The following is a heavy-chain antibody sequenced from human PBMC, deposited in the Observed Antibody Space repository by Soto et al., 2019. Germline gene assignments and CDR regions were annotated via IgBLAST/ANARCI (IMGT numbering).Heavy chain of an antibody. CDR2: ISYDGSNK. Sequence: GGSLRLSCAAPGFTISSYAMHQVHQAPGKGLEWVAVISYDGSNKYYADSVRGRFTISRDNSKNTLYLQMNSLRAEDTAVYYWARDLGYSYGSDYYYYYGMDVWGQGTTVTVSS. D-gene: IGHD5-18*01. CDR3: ARDLGYSYGSDYYYYYGMDV. V-gene: IGHV3-30-3*01. CDR1: GFTISSYA. J-gene: IGHJ6*02.